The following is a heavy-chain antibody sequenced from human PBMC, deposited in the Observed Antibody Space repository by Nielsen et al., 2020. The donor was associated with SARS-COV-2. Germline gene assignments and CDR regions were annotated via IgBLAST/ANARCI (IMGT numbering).Heavy chain of an antibody. CDR1: GFTFSSYA. V-gene: IGHV3-30-3*01. J-gene: IGHJ4*02. CDR3: ARDLRIGGY. Sequence: GESLKISCAASGFTFSSYAMHWVRQAPGKGLEWVAVISYDGSNKYYADSVKGRFTISRDNSKNTLYLQMNSLRAEDTAVYYCARDLRIGGYWGQGTLVTVSS. D-gene: IGHD2-21*01. CDR2: ISYDGSNK.